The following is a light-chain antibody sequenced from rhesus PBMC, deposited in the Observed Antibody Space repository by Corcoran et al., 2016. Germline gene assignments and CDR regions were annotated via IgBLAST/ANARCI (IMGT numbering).Light chain of an antibody. Sequence: QVILTQSPATLSLSPGERATLFCRASQSVISYLAWYQQKPGQAPRLLIYGASSRATGIPYRFRGSGSGTDFTITISSLEPEVVGVYRFYRHSSGYRFGRGTKVEIK. CDR1: QSVISY. CDR2: GAS. V-gene: IGKV3-10*01. J-gene: IGKJ2*01. CDR3: YRHSSGYR.